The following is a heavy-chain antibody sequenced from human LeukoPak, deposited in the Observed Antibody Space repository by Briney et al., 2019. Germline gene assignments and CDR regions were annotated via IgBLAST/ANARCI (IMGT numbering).Heavy chain of an antibody. CDR3: ARVRDGDAYYFDY. V-gene: IGHV4-39*07. Sequence: PSETLSLTCTVSGGSITSSSYYWGWIRQPPGKELEWIGSIYYSGTTYYNPSLKSRVTISVDTSKNQFSLKLTSVTAADTAVYYCARVRDGDAYYFDYWGQGTLVTVSS. CDR2: IYYSGTT. J-gene: IGHJ4*02. D-gene: IGHD5-24*01. CDR1: GGSITSSSYY.